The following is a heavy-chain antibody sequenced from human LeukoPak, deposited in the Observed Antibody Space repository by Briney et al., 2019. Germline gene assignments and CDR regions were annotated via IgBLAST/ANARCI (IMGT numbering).Heavy chain of an antibody. Sequence: GGSLRLSCAASGFTFDDYAMHWVRQAPGKGLEWVSGISWNSGNIGYADSVKGRFTISRDNAKNSLYLQMNSLRAEDTAVYYCARGSSLAYWGQGTLVTVSS. V-gene: IGHV3-9*01. CDR2: ISWNSGNI. CDR1: GFTFDDYA. J-gene: IGHJ4*02. CDR3: ARGSSLAY.